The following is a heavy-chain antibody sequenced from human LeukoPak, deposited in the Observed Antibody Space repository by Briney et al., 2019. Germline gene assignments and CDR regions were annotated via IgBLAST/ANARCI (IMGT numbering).Heavy chain of an antibody. CDR2: MYHSGST. CDR3: ARGGTPGGDFDY. D-gene: IGHD1-26*01. Sequence: SQTLSLTCAVSGGSISSGGYSWSWIRQPPGKGLEWIGYMYHSGSTYYNPSLKSRVTISVDRSKNQFSLKLSSVTAADTAVYYCARGGTPGGDFDYWGQGTLVTVSS. CDR1: GGSISSGGYS. V-gene: IGHV4-30-2*01. J-gene: IGHJ4*02.